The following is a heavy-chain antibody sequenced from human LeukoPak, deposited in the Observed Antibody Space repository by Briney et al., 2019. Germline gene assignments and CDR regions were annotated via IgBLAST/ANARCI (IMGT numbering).Heavy chain of an antibody. CDR2: ISYDGSNK. Sequence: GGSLRLSCAASGFTSSSYAMHWVRQAPGKGLEWVAVISYDGSNKYYADSVKGRFTISRDNSKNTLYLQMNSLRAEDTAVYYCARVGDGYSFDYWGQGTLVTVSS. J-gene: IGHJ4*02. V-gene: IGHV3-30-3*01. CDR3: ARVGDGYSFDY. CDR1: GFTSSSYA. D-gene: IGHD5-24*01.